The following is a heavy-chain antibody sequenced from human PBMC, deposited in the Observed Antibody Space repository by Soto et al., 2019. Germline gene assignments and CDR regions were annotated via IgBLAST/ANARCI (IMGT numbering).Heavy chain of an antibody. V-gene: IGHV4-4*07. CDR2: VFGNGAGTP. Sequence: SETLSLTCTVSGGSISSHYWIWIRQPPGKGLEWIGRVFGNGAGTPIYNSLLKSRARMSADPSKRQFSLTLTSVTAADTAVYYCARDLPPYGGRRSPPTGAFEDWGQGIMVTVSS. CDR1: GGSISSHY. J-gene: IGHJ4*02. D-gene: IGHD2-15*01. CDR3: ARDLPPYGGRRSPPTGAFED.